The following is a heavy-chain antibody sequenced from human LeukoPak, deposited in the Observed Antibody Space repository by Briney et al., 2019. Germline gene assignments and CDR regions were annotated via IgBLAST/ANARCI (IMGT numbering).Heavy chain of an antibody. V-gene: IGHV1-18*01. D-gene: IGHD1-7*01. CDR1: GYTFTSYG. J-gene: IGHJ4*02. CDR3: ARAQFLTGTTRDASDY. CDR2: ISAYNGNT. Sequence: ASVKVSCKASGYTFTSYGISWVRQAPGQGLEWMGWISAYNGNTNYAQKLQGRVTMTTDTSTSTAYMELRSLRSDDTAVYYCARAQFLTGTTRDASDYWGQGTLVTVSS.